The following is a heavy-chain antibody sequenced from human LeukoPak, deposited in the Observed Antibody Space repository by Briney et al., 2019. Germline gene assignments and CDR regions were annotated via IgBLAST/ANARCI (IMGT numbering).Heavy chain of an antibody. CDR3: ARDLVTVTKGFDI. CDR1: DDSFSSHY. V-gene: IGHV4-59*11. J-gene: IGHJ3*02. Sequence: SETLSLTCAVSDDSFSSHYWTWIWQPPGKGLEWIGYISYIGTTNYNPSLKSRVTLSIDTSKNQFSLKLRSVTAADTAVYYCARDLVTVTKGFDIWGQGTMVSVSS. D-gene: IGHD4-17*01. CDR2: ISYIGTT.